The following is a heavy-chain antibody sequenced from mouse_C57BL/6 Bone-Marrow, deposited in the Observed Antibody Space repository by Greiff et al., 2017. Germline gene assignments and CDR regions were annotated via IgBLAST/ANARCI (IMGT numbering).Heavy chain of an antibody. J-gene: IGHJ4*01. V-gene: IGHV1-18*01. CDR2: INPNNGGT. CDR1: GYTFTDYN. Sequence: EVKLVESGPELVKPGASVKIPCKASGYTFTDYNMDWVKQSHGKSLEWIGDINPNNGGTIYNQKFKGKATLTVDKSSSTAYMELRSLTSEDTAVYYCVRDYAMDYWGQGTSVTVSS. CDR3: VRDYAMDY. D-gene: IGHD2-14*01.